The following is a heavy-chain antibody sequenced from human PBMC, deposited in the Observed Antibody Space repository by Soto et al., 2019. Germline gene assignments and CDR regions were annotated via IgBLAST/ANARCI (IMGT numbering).Heavy chain of an antibody. CDR3: AREGDYYDSSGYSYYGMDV. Sequence: SETLSLTCTVSGGSISSYYWSWIRQPPGKGLEWIGEINHSGSTNYNPSLKSRVTISVDTSKNQFSLKLSSVTAADTAVYYCAREGDYYDSSGYSYYGMDVWGQGTTVTVSS. CDR2: INHSGST. V-gene: IGHV4-59*01. J-gene: IGHJ6*02. CDR1: GGSISSYY. D-gene: IGHD3-22*01.